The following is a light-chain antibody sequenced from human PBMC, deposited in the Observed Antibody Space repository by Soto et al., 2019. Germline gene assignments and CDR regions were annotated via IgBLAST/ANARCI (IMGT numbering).Light chain of an antibody. CDR1: QSVGSY. J-gene: IGKJ4*01. Sequence: EIVLTQSPATLSLSPGERATLSCRASQSVGSYLVWYQQKPGQPPRLVIIDASDRAAGIPARFSGSGSGTDFTLTISGLEPEDFAVYYCQQRSNWPLTFGGGTKVEIK. CDR2: DAS. V-gene: IGKV3-11*01. CDR3: QQRSNWPLT.